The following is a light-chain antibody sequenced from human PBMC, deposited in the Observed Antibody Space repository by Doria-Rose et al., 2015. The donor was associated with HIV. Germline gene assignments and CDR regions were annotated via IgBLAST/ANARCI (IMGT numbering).Light chain of an antibody. CDR3: HQYGPSWT. CDR2: DGS. Sequence: TQSPGTLSLSPGERATLSCRASQSFSSTYLAWYQQKPGQAPSLLIYDGSTRSTGFPDRFSASGSVTDFTLTINSLEPEVFALYYCHQYGPSWTFGQGTKLAI. J-gene: IGKJ1*01. V-gene: IGKV3-20*01. CDR1: QSFSSTY.